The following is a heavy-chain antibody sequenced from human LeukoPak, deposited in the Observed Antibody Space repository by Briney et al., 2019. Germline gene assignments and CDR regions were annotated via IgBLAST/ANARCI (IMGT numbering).Heavy chain of an antibody. D-gene: IGHD6-19*01. V-gene: IGHV4-59*12. J-gene: IGHJ4*02. Sequence: SETLSLTCTLSGDSTNTYFWSWIRQSPGKGLEWIGYIYYTGTTNYNPSLKSRVTISVDTSKNQFSLKVNSVTAADTAVYYCARGVKQWLVRWGQGTLVTVSS. CDR3: ARGVKQWLVR. CDR1: GDSTNTYF. CDR2: IYYTGTT.